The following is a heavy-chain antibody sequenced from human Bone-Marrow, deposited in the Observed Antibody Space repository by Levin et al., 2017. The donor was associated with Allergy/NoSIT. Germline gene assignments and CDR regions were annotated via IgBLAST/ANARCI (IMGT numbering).Heavy chain of an antibody. J-gene: IGHJ4*01. V-gene: IGHV3-21*01. D-gene: IGHD6-13*01. Sequence: GESLKISCAGSGFTFSSYGMNWVRQAPGKGLEWVSSISGSGRHIYSSDSMKGRFTISRVNANNSLYLQMNSLRAEDTAIYYCARDEGPFSSSMSFDYWGHGTLVTVSS. CDR1: GFTFSSYG. CDR3: ARDEGPFSSSMSFDY. CDR2: ISGSGRHI.